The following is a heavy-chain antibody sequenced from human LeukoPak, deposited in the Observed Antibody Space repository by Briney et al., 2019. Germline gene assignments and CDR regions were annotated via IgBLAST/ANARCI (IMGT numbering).Heavy chain of an antibody. CDR1: GFTFSSYS. V-gene: IGHV3-21*01. Sequence: GGSLRLSCAASGFTFSSYSMNWVRQAPGKGLEWVSSISISSSYIYHADSVKGRFTISRDNAKNSLYLQMNSLRAEDTAVYYCAREFVLGDYDYWGQGTLVTVSS. CDR2: ISISSSYI. CDR3: AREFVLGDYDY. D-gene: IGHD2-21*01. J-gene: IGHJ4*02.